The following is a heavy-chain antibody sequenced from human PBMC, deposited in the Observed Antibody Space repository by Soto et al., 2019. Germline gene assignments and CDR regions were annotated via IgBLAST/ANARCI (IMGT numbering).Heavy chain of an antibody. CDR2: ISAYNGNT. D-gene: IGHD3-22*01. J-gene: IGHJ4*02. V-gene: IGHV1-18*01. CDR3: ARDGSYDSSGYYYLSAGY. CDR1: GYTFTSYG. Sequence: QVQLVQSGAEVKKPGASVKVSCKASGYTFTSYGISWVRQAPGQGLEWMGWISAYNGNTNYPQKLQGSVTLTTDTSTSPAYMELRRLRSADTAVYYCARDGSYDSSGYYYLSAGYWGQGTLVTVSS.